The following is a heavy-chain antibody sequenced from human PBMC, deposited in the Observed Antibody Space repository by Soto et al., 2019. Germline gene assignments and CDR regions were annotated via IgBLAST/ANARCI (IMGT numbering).Heavy chain of an antibody. CDR1: GGSISSGDYY. CDR2: MYSSGTT. V-gene: IGHV4-30-4*01. Sequence: QVQLQESGPGLVKPSQTLSLTCTVSGGSISSGDYYWSWIRQPPGKGLEWIGYMYSSGTTYYNSSIKSRVTLSVDTSKNQFTLRLNSLAAADTAVYYCARDYSGFSSSRWYFDYWGQRALVNVSS. J-gene: IGHJ4*02. CDR3: ARDYSGFSSSRWYFDY. D-gene: IGHD6-13*01.